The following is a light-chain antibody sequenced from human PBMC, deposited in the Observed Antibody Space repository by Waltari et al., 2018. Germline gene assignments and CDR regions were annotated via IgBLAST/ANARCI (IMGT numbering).Light chain of an antibody. CDR3: CSYAGSYV. V-gene: IGLV2-11*01. J-gene: IGLJ1*01. CDR2: DVS. CDR1: SSDVGGYTY. Sequence: QSALTQPRPVSGSPGQSAPISCTGPSSDVGGYTYVSWYQQHPGKAPKLMIYDVSKRPSGVPDRFSGSKSGNTASLTISGLQAEDEADYYCCSYAGSYVFGTGTKVTVL.